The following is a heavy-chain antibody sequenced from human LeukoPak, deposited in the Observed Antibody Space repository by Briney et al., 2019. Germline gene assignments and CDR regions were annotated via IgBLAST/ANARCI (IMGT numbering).Heavy chain of an antibody. Sequence: GGSLRLSCAASGFTFSSYGMSWVRQAPGKVLEWVSAIGGSGGSTYYADSVKGRFTISRDNSKNTLYLQMNSLRAEDMAVYYCAKTQAAVGKAWFDPWGQGTLVTVSS. J-gene: IGHJ5*02. D-gene: IGHD6-13*01. CDR1: GFTFSSYG. CDR2: IGGSGGST. V-gene: IGHV3-23*01. CDR3: AKTQAAVGKAWFDP.